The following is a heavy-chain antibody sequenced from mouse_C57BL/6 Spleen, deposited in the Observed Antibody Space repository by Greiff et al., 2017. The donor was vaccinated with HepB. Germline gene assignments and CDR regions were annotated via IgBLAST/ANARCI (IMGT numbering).Heavy chain of an antibody. CDR3: AGDYYRDY. CDR1: GFPITSGYY. Sequence: VQLVESGPGLVKPSQSLFLTCSITGFPITSGYYWIWIRQSPGKPLEWMGYITHSGETFYNPSLQSPISITRETSKNQFFLQLNSVTTEDTAMYYCAGDYYRDYWGQGTTLTVSS. J-gene: IGHJ2*01. D-gene: IGHD2-14*01. V-gene: IGHV12-3*01. CDR2: ITHSGET.